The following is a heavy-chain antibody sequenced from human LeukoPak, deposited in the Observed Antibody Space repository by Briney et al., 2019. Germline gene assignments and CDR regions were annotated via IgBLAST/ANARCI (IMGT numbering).Heavy chain of an antibody. CDR2: INPNSGGT. Sequence: ASVKVSCKASGYTFTSYYMHWVRQAPGQGLEWMGWINPNSGGTNYAQKFQGRVTMTRDTSISTAYMELSRLRSDDTAVYYCARGRDYYGSGSYYRGPNWFDPWGQGTLVTVSS. J-gene: IGHJ5*02. CDR1: GYTFTSYY. V-gene: IGHV1-2*02. CDR3: ARGRDYYGSGSYYRGPNWFDP. D-gene: IGHD3-10*01.